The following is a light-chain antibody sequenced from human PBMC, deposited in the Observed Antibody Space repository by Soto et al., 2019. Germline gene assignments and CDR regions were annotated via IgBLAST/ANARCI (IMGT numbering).Light chain of an antibody. CDR2: EVS. V-gene: IGLV2-8*01. CDR3: SSYAGSNNFV. CDR1: SSDVGGYHY. Sequence: VLTQPPSASGSPGQSVTISCTGTSSDVGGYHYVSWYQQHPGKAPKFMIYEVSKRPSGVPDRFSGSKSGNTASLTVSGLQAEDEADYYCSSYAGSNNFVFGTGTKVTVL. J-gene: IGLJ1*01.